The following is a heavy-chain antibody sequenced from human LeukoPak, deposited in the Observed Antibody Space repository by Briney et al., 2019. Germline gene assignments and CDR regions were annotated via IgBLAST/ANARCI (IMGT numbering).Heavy chain of an antibody. CDR2: ISYSGTT. V-gene: IGHV4-39*01. Sequence: SETLSLTCSVSGDSVSSRNSYWGWIRQPPGKGLEWIATISYSGTTFYNPSLKSRVPISADTSRNDFSLKMTSLTAADTALYFCARHDHDGGPINWFDPWGQGTLVTASS. D-gene: IGHD2-15*01. J-gene: IGHJ5*02. CDR1: GDSVSSRNSY. CDR3: ARHDHDGGPINWFDP.